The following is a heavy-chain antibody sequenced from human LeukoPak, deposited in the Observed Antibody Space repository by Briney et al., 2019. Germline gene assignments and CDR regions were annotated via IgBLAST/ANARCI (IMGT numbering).Heavy chain of an antibody. CDR2: ISGSGDTT. J-gene: IGHJ4*02. CDR3: ARDLTRSTSGYDFNFDY. Sequence: GGSLRLSCAAAGFTFSMYGMSWVRQAPGKGLEWVSIISGSGDTTYYADSVKGRFTISRDNSKNTLYLQMNSLRAEDTAVYYCARDLTRSTSGYDFNFDYWGQGTLVTVSS. CDR1: GFTFSMYG. D-gene: IGHD5-12*01. V-gene: IGHV3-23*01.